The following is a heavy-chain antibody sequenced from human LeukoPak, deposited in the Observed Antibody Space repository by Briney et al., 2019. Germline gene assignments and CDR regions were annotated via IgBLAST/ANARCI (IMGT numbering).Heavy chain of an antibody. Sequence: SETLSLTCTVSGDSISSSGYYWGWIRQPPGKGLEWIGRIYYSGSTYYNPSLKSRVTISVDTSKNQFSLKLSSVTAADTAVYYCARSYYSTRGYFQHWGQGTLVTVSS. CDR3: ARSYYSTRGYFQH. J-gene: IGHJ1*01. CDR1: GDSISSSGYY. V-gene: IGHV4-39*07. D-gene: IGHD3-10*01. CDR2: IYYSGST.